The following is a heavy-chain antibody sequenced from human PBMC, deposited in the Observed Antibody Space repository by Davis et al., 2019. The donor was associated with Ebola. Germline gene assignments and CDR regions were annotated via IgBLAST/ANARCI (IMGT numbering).Heavy chain of an antibody. CDR1: GGSISSGDYY. V-gene: IGHV4-30-4*01. D-gene: IGHD2-2*01. CDR3: SRDDRYCSSTRCDVFDV. Sequence: SETLSLTCTVSGGSISSGDYYWSWIRQPPGKGLEWIGYIYYSGSTYYNPSLKSRVTISVDTSKNQFSLKLSSVTAADTAVYYCSRDDRYCSSTRCDVFDVWGRGTMVSVSP. CDR2: IYYSGST. J-gene: IGHJ3*01.